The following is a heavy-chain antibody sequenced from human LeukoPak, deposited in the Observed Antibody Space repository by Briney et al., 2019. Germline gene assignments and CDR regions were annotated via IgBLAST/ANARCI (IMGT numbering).Heavy chain of an antibody. CDR2: IRYDGSNK. V-gene: IGHV3-30*02. Sequence: GGSLRLSCAASGFTFSNSGMHWVRQAPGKGLEWVAFIRYDGSNKYYPDSVKGRFTISRDNSKNTLFLQMNSLRAEDTAVYYCATQGRYYDILTGYYHPGYFQHWGQGTLVTVSS. D-gene: IGHD3-9*01. J-gene: IGHJ1*01. CDR1: GFTFSNSG. CDR3: ATQGRYYDILTGYYHPGYFQH.